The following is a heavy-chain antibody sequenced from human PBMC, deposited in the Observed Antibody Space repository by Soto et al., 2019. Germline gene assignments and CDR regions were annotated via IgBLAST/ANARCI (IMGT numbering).Heavy chain of an antibody. D-gene: IGHD6-19*01. J-gene: IGHJ4*02. CDR3: AHIVVAGLGYYFDY. CDR2: IYWDDDK. V-gene: IGHV2-5*02. Sequence: QITLKESGPTLVKPTRTLTLTCTFSGFSLSSTRMAVGWIRQPPGKALEWLALIYWDDDKRYSPFLKSRLTITKDTSKNQVVLTMSNMAPADTARYYCAHIVVAGLGYYFDYWGQGTLVTVSS. CDR1: GFSLSSTRMA.